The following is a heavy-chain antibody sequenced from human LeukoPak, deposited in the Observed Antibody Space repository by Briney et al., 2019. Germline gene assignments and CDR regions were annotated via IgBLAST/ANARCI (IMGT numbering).Heavy chain of an antibody. CDR3: AREQQLNWFDP. D-gene: IGHD6-13*01. J-gene: IGHJ5*02. CDR2: INAGNGNT. Sequence: ASVKVSCKASGYTFTSYAMHWVRQAPGQRLEWMGWINAGNGNTKYSQKFQGRVTITRDTSASTAYVELSSLRSEDTAVYYCAREQQLNWFDPWGQGTLVTVSS. CDR1: GYTFTSYA. V-gene: IGHV1-3*01.